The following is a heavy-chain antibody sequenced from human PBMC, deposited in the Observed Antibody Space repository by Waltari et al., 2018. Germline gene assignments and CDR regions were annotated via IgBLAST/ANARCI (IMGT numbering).Heavy chain of an antibody. Sequence: EVQLVESGGGLVQPGGSLRLSCSASGFTVSSNYMSWVRQAPGKGMEWGSVIYSGGSTYYADSVKGRFTISRDNSKNTLYLQMNSLRTEDTAVYYCAREINDYGDYRSYWGQGTLVTVSS. CDR2: IYSGGST. D-gene: IGHD4-17*01. CDR3: AREINDYGDYRSY. CDR1: GFTVSSNY. V-gene: IGHV3-66*02. J-gene: IGHJ4*02.